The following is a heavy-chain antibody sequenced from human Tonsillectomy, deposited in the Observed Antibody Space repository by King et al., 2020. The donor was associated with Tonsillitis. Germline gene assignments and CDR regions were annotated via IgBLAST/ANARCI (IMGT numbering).Heavy chain of an antibody. CDR1: GFTFSDAW. J-gene: IGHJ4*02. CDR2: IKTKGDGGTT. D-gene: IGHD1-26*01. CDR3: PPSGIYPQSRDY. V-gene: IGHV3-15*01. Sequence: DGKLVQSGGGLVKPGGSLRLSCAASGFTFSDAWMTWVRQAPGKGLEWVGLIKTKGDGGTTEYAAPVKGRFTISRDDSKNTLYLQMNSLQTEDTAVYYCPPSGIYPQSRDYWGQGTLVAISS.